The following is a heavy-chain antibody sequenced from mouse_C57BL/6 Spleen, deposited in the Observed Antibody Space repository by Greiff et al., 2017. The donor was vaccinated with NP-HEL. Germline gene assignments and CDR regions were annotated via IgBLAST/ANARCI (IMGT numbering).Heavy chain of an antibody. CDR1: GFTFSSYG. V-gene: IGHV5-6*01. CDR3: ARNDYDVRWYFDV. CDR2: ISSGGSYT. J-gene: IGHJ1*03. Sequence: EVQRVESGGDLVKPGGSLKLSCAASGFTFSSYGMSWVRQTPDKRLEWVATISSGGSYTYYPDSVKGRFTISRDNAKNTLYLQMSSLKSEDTAMYYCARNDYDVRWYFDVWGTGTTVTVSS. D-gene: IGHD2-4*01.